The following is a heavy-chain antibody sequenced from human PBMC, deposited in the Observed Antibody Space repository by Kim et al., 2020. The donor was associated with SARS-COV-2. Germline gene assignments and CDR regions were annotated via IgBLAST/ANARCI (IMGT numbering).Heavy chain of an antibody. CDR3: AKDPTRGVTIFGVVISEESYFDY. V-gene: IGHV3-23*01. D-gene: IGHD3-3*01. Sequence: GGSLRLSCAASGFTFSSYAMSWVRQAPGKGLEWVSAISGSGGSTYYADSVKGRFTISRDNSKNTLYLQMNSLRAEDTAVYYCAKDPTRGVTIFGVVISEESYFDYWGQGTLVTVSS. CDR2: ISGSGGST. J-gene: IGHJ4*02. CDR1: GFTFSSYA.